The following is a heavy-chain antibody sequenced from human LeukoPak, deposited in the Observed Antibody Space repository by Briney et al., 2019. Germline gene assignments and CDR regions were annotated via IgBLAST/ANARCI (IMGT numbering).Heavy chain of an antibody. V-gene: IGHV3-11*06. CDR1: GFTFSDYY. Sequence: GGSLRLSCAASGFTFSDYYMSWIRQAPGKGLEWVSYISSSSSYTNYAESVKGRFTISRDNAKNSLYLQMNSLRAEDTAVYYCARGGGTTVTTRDNWFDSWGQGALVTVSS. CDR3: ARGGGTTVTTRDNWFDS. J-gene: IGHJ5*01. CDR2: ISSSSSYT. D-gene: IGHD4-17*01.